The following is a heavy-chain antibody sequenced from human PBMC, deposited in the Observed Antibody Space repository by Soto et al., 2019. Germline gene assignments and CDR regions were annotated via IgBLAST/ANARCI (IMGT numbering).Heavy chain of an antibody. J-gene: IGHJ5*02. CDR1: GDSISNYY. V-gene: IGHV4-4*07. CDR2: VSSTGSS. D-gene: IGHD6-13*01. Sequence: PSETLSLTCTVSGDSISNYYWSWIRQSAEKRLEWIGRVSSTGSSYYNPSLKSRVTISVDTSKNQVSLNFTSVTAADTAVYYCARGVPAAGTDWFDPWGQGTLVTVSS. CDR3: ARGVPAAGTDWFDP.